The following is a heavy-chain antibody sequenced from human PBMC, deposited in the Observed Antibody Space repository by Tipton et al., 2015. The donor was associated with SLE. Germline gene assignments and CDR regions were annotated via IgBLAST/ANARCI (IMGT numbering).Heavy chain of an antibody. Sequence: LRLSCAVYGGSFSGYYWSWIRQPPGKGLEWIGEINHSGSTNYNPSLESRVTISVDTSKNQFSLKLSSVTAADTAVYYCARGRPAFDIWGQGTMVTVSS. CDR1: GGSFSGYY. CDR3: ARGRPAFDI. CDR2: INHSGST. V-gene: IGHV4-34*01. J-gene: IGHJ3*02.